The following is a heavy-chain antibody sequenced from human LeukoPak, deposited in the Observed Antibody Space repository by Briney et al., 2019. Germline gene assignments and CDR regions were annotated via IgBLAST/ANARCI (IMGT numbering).Heavy chain of an antibody. Sequence: SGTLSLTCAVSGVSISPYYWAWIRQPPGKGLEWIGYNHTSGSNNQYPSLKSRVTISVDKSKNHFSLRLTSVTAADTAVYYCARLSAAVHLGAFDLWGQGTMATVSS. D-gene: IGHD3-3*01. V-gene: IGHV4-4*09. CDR3: ARLSAAVHLGAFDL. J-gene: IGHJ3*01. CDR2: NHTSGSN. CDR1: GVSISPYY.